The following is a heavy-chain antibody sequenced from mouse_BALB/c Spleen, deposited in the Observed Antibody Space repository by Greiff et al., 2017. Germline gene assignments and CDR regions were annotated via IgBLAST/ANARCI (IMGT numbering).Heavy chain of an antibody. V-gene: IGHV14-1*02. CDR3: ASLTTGY. Sequence: EVKLMESGAELVRPGALVKLSCKASGFNIKDYYMHWVKQRPEQGLEWIGWIDPENGNTIYDPKFQGKASITADTSSNTAYLQLSSLTSEDTAVYYCASLTTGYWGQGTTLTVSS. CDR1: GFNIKDYY. D-gene: IGHD1-1*01. CDR2: IDPENGNT. J-gene: IGHJ2*01.